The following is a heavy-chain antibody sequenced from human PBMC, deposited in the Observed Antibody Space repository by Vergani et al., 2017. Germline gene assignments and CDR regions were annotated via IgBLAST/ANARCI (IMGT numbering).Heavy chain of an antibody. J-gene: IGHJ4*02. CDR3: ARVAAVAGPDDY. V-gene: IGHV4-61*01. D-gene: IGHD6-19*01. CDR2: IYYSGRT. Sequence: QVQLQESGPGLVKPSETLSLTCTVSGGSVSSGSYYWSWIRQPPGKGLEWIGYIYYSGRTNYNPSLKSRVTISVDTSKNQFSLKLSSVTAADTAVYYCARVAAVAGPDDYWGQGTLVTVSS. CDR1: GGSVSSGSYY.